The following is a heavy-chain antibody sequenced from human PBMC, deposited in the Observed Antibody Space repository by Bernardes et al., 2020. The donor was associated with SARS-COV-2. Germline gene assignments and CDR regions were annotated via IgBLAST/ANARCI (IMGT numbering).Heavy chain of an antibody. J-gene: IGHJ4*02. CDR1: GFAFSSNG. CDR3: AKDLFWWSAADF. Sequence: GSLRLSCAASGFAFSSNGMSWVRQAPGKGLEWVSSSGGDGGTHYADSVRGRFTISRDTSRNTLFLQMNSLRGEDKAVYYCAKDLFWWSAADFWGQGTVVTVSS. CDR2: SGGDGGT. V-gene: IGHV3-23*01. D-gene: IGHD2-21*01.